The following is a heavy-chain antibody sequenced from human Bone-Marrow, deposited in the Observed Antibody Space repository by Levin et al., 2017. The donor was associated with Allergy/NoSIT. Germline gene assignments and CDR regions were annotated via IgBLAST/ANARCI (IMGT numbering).Heavy chain of an antibody. CDR3: AREPARGYYDSSGYSGDH. CDR1: GFTFRHYT. V-gene: IGHV3-48*02. Sequence: PGGSLRLSCAASGFTFRHYTMNWVRQAPGKGLEWVSCITSSGDSTYYADSVKGRFTISRDNAKNSLYLQLNRLRDEDTAMYYCAREPARGYYDSSGYSGDHWGQGTLVTVSS. CDR2: ITSSGDST. D-gene: IGHD3-22*01. J-gene: IGHJ4*02.